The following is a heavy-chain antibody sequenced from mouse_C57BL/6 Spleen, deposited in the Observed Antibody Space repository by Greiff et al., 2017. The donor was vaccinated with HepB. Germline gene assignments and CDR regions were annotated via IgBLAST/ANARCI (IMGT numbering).Heavy chain of an antibody. CDR1: GFTFSDYG. CDR3: ARRDYYGSIYFDY. Sequence: EVQRVESGGGLVKPGGSLKLSCAASGFTFSDYGMHWVRQAPEKGLEWVAYVSSGSSTIYYADTVKGRFSISRDNAKNTLFLQMTSLRSEDTAMYYCARRDYYGSIYFDYWGQGTTLTVSS. J-gene: IGHJ2*01. CDR2: VSSGSSTI. D-gene: IGHD1-1*01. V-gene: IGHV5-17*01.